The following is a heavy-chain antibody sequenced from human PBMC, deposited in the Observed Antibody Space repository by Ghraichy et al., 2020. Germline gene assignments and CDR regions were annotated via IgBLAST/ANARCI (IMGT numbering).Heavy chain of an antibody. CDR1: GFTFSNFA. CDR3: AKGRGPSSTYYGPDH. D-gene: IGHD6-13*01. J-gene: IGHJ4*02. CDR2: VSGSGGDT. V-gene: IGHV3-23*01. Sequence: GGSLRLSCTVSGFTFSNFAMSWVRQAPGKGLEWVSAVSGSGGDTYYGDFVKGRFTISRDNSKNTLYLQMDSLRDEDTAIFYCAKGRGPSSTYYGPDHWGQGTLVRVSS.